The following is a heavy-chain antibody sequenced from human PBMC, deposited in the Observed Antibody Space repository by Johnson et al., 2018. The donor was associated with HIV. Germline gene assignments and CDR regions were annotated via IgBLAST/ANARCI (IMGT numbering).Heavy chain of an antibody. CDR3: TTVLTIFGVVFLDAFDI. J-gene: IGHJ3*02. V-gene: IGHV3-15*01. Sequence: VQLVESGGGLVKPGGSLRLTCAASEFSFSNAWMSWVRQAPGKGLEWVGRIKSQTDGGTTDYAAPVKGSFTISRDDSKNTLYLQMNSLKNEDTAMYYCTTVLTIFGVVFLDAFDIWGQGTMVIVSS. CDR1: EFSFSNAW. D-gene: IGHD3-3*01. CDR2: IKSQTDGGTT.